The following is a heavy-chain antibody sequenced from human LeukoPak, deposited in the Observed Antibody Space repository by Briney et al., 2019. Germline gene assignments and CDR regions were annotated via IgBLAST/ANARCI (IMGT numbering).Heavy chain of an antibody. CDR1: GYTFTSCG. Sequence: ASVKVSCKASGYTFTSCGISWVRQAPGQGLEWMGWISAYNGNTNYAQKLQGRVTMTTDTSTSTAYMELRSLRSDDTAVYYCARDRGPAYDSSGYYLHYFDYWGQGTLVTVSS. CDR2: ISAYNGNT. V-gene: IGHV1-18*01. J-gene: IGHJ4*02. CDR3: ARDRGPAYDSSGYYLHYFDY. D-gene: IGHD3-22*01.